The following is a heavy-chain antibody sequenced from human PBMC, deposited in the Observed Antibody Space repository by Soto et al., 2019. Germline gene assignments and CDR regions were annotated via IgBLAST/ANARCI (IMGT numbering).Heavy chain of an antibody. V-gene: IGHV4-30-4*01. D-gene: IGHD3-22*01. CDR3: ARVPPIYDSSGYYFDY. Sequence: PSETLSLTCTVSGGSISSYYWSWIRQPPGKGLEWIGYIYYSGSTYYNPSLKSRVTISVDTSKNQFSLKLSSVTAADTAVYYCARVPPIYDSSGYYFDYWGQGTLVTVSS. CDR2: IYYSGST. J-gene: IGHJ4*02. CDR1: GGSISSYY.